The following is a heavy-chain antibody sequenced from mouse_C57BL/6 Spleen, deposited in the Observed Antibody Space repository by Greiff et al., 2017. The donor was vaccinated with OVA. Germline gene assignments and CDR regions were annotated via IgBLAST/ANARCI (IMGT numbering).Heavy chain of an antibody. CDR1: GYTFTSYW. J-gene: IGHJ3*01. CDR3: ARPYGNPPWFAY. CDR2: IDPSDSET. V-gene: IGHV1-52*01. D-gene: IGHD2-1*01. Sequence: VQLQQPGAELVRPGSSVKLSCKASGYTFTSYWMHWVKQRPIQGLEWIGNIDPSDSETHYNQKFKDKATLTVDKSSSTAYMQLSSLTSEDSAVYYCARPYGNPPWFAYWGQGTLVTVSA.